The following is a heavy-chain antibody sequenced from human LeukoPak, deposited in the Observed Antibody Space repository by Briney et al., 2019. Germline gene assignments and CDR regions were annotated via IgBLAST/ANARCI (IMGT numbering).Heavy chain of an antibody. CDR3: ATAYSYGTIGYDSAYDNYRMDV. V-gene: IGHV1-18*04. CDR1: GYSFNNYY. J-gene: IGHJ6*02. D-gene: IGHD1-1*01. CDR2: ISGYNGDT. Sequence: ASVKVSCKASGYSFNNYYMSWVRQAPGQGLEWLGWISGYNGDTKFAQKFQGRVTITTDKSTTTASMELRSLRSDDTAVYFGATAYSYGTIGYDSAYDNYRMDVWGQGTTVTVSS.